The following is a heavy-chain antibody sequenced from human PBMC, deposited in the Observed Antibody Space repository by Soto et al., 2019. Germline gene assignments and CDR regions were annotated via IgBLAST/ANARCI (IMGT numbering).Heavy chain of an antibody. J-gene: IGHJ6*02. V-gene: IGHV4-38-2*02. CDR3: ASVGAGSYYRELFYYGMGV. Sequence: SETLSLTCTVSGYSINRGYYWGWIRQPPGKGLEWIGSIYYSGNTYYSPSLKSRVTISMDTSKNQFSLKLDSVTAADTAVYYCASVGAGSYYRELFYYGMGVWGQGTTVTVSS. CDR1: GYSINRGYY. D-gene: IGHD3-10*01. CDR2: IYYSGNT.